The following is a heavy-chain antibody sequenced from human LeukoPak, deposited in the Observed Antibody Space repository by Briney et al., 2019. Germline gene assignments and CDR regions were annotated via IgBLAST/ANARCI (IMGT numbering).Heavy chain of an antibody. Sequence: SQTLSLTCTVSGDSISSGGYYWIWIRQHPGKGLEWIGYIYYSGTTYYNPSLKSRVHISVDTSKNQFSLKLNSVTAADTAVYYCARGGVAVAGLDYWGQGTLVTVSS. J-gene: IGHJ4*02. CDR1: GDSISSGGYY. D-gene: IGHD6-19*01. CDR3: ARGGVAVAGLDY. V-gene: IGHV4-31*03. CDR2: IYYSGTT.